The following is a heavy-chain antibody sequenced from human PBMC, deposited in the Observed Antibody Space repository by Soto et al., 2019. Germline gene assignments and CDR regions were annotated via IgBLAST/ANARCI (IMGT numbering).Heavy chain of an antibody. Sequence: ASVKVSCKASGYTFTGYYMHWVRQAPGQGLEWMGWINPNSGGTNYAQKFQGWVTMTRDTSISTAYMELSRLRSDDTAVYYCARAECRGYCSGRDPPDYWGQGTRVTVSS. V-gene: IGHV1-2*04. CDR1: GYTFTGYY. D-gene: IGHD2-15*01. J-gene: IGHJ4*02. CDR3: ARAECRGYCSGRDPPDY. CDR2: INPNSGGT.